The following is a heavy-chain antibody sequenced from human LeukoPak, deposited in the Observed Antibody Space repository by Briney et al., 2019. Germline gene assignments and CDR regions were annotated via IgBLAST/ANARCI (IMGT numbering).Heavy chain of an antibody. CDR2: ISYDGGNK. V-gene: IGHV3-30*18. J-gene: IGHJ6*02. Sequence: GGSLRLSCAASGFTFSSYGMHWVRQAPGKGLEWVAVISYDGGNKYYADSVKGRFTISRDNSKNTLYLQMNSLRAEDTAVYYCAKDRGWSDVWGQGTTVTVSS. CDR3: AKDRGWSDV. CDR1: GFTFSSYG.